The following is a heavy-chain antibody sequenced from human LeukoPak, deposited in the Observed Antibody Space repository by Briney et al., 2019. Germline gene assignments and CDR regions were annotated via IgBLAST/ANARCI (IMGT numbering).Heavy chain of an antibody. Sequence: GGSLRLSCAASGFTFDDYGMSWVRQAPGKGLEWVSGINWNGGSTGYADSAKGRFTISRDNAKNSLYLQMNSLRAEDTALYYCARVEYYYDSSGYFDYWGQGTLVTVSS. CDR3: ARVEYYYDSSGYFDY. V-gene: IGHV3-20*04. CDR1: GFTFDDYG. CDR2: INWNGGST. D-gene: IGHD3-22*01. J-gene: IGHJ4*02.